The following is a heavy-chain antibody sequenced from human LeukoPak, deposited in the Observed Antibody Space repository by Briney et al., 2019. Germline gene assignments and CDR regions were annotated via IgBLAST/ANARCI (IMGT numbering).Heavy chain of an antibody. CDR1: GYSISSGYY. CDR2: IYHSGST. V-gene: IGHV4-38-2*01. D-gene: IGHD6-25*01. Sequence: NPSETLSLTCAVSGYSISSGYYWGWIRPPPGKGLEWIGSIYHSGSTYYNPSLKSRVTISVDTSKNQFSLKLSSVTAADTAVYYCARVTSIAAVDYWGQGTLVTFSS. CDR3: ARVTSIAAVDY. J-gene: IGHJ4*02.